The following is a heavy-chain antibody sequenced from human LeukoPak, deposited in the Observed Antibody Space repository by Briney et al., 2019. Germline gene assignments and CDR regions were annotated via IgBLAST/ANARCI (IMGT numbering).Heavy chain of an antibody. CDR3: SRDVTTRIPRVPYYFHH. Sequence: GASVKVSCKASGYTFSIYGINWVRQAPGQGLEWMGWISAYNGNTNYAQKFQDRISMITDTSTSTAFMELGSLRSDDTAVYYCSRDVTTRIPRVPYYFHHWGQGSLVTVSS. J-gene: IGHJ1*01. CDR2: ISAYNGNT. CDR1: GYTFSIYG. V-gene: IGHV1-18*01. D-gene: IGHD3-22*01.